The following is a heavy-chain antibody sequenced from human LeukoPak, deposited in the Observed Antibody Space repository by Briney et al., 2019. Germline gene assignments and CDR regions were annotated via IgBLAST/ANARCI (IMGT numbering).Heavy chain of an antibody. CDR1: GDSVSSNRAA. CDR2: TYFRSKWYN. V-gene: IGHV6-1*01. Sequence: SQTLSLTCAISGDSVSSNRAAWNWIRRSPSRGLEWLGRTYFRSKWYNDYAGSVKSRITINPDTSKNQFSLQVNSVTPEDTAVYYCARGGQGDGYSADEAFDIWGQGTMVTVSS. D-gene: IGHD5-24*01. CDR3: ARGGQGDGYSADEAFDI. J-gene: IGHJ3*02.